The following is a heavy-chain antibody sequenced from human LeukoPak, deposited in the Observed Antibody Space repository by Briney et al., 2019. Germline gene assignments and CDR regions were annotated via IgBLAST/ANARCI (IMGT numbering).Heavy chain of an antibody. D-gene: IGHD4-17*01. V-gene: IGHV1-2*04. CDR1: GYTFTGYF. CDR2: INPNSGGT. J-gene: IGHJ4*02. CDR3: ARSPVTLPSVSVTPGFDY. Sequence: ASVKVSCKASGYTFTGYFMHWVRQAPGQGLEWMGWINPNSGGTNYAQKFQGWVTMTRDTSISTAYMELSRLRSDDTAMYYCARSPVTLPSVSVTPGFDYWGQGTLVTVSS.